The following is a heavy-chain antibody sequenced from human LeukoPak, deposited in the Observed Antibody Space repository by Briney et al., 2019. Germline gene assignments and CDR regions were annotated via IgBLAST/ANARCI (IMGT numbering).Heavy chain of an antibody. V-gene: IGHV3-21*01. CDR3: ARGLPAAPANDY. CDR2: ISSSSSHI. D-gene: IGHD2-2*01. Sequence: GGSLRLSCVASGFTFSSYSMNWVRQAPGKGLEWVSSISSSSSHIYYADSVRGRFTISRDNAKTSLYLQMSSLRAEDSAVYYCARGLPAAPANDYWGQGTLVTVSS. J-gene: IGHJ4*02. CDR1: GFTFSSYS.